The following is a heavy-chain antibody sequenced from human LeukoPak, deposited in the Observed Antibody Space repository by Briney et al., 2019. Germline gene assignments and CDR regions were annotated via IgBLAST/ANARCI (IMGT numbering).Heavy chain of an antibody. CDR2: IYYSWST. J-gene: IGHJ4*02. Sequence: SETLSLTCTVSGGSISSYYWSWIRQPPGKGLEWIGYIYYSWSTNYNRSLKSRVTISVDTSKIQFSLKLSSVTAADTAVYYCARTRYCSSTSCYADYWGQGTLVTVSS. D-gene: IGHD2-2*01. V-gene: IGHV4-59*01. CDR1: GGSISSYY. CDR3: ARTRYCSSTSCYADY.